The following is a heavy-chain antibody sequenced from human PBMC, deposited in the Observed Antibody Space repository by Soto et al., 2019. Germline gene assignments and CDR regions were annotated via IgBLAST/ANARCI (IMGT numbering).Heavy chain of an antibody. D-gene: IGHD2-8*01. CDR3: ARVAGYAIEYYFDY. V-gene: IGHV1-69*06. CDR1: GGTFSSYA. J-gene: IGHJ4*02. CDR2: IIPIFGTA. Sequence: GASVKVSCKASGGTFSSYAISWVRQAPGQGLEWMGGIIPIFGTANYAQKFQGRVTITADKSTSTAYMELSSLRSEDTAVYYCARVAGYAIEYYFDYWGQGTLVTVSS.